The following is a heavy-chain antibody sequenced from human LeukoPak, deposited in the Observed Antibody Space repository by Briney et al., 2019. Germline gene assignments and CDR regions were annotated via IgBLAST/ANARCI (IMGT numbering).Heavy chain of an antibody. D-gene: IGHD6-13*01. CDR1: GGSFSGYY. J-gene: IGHJ4*02. V-gene: IGHV4-34*01. Sequence: SETLSLTCAVYGGSFSGYYWSWIRQPPGKGLEWIGEINHSGSTNYNPSLKSQVTISVDTSKNQFSLKLSSVTAADTAVYYCARHRDSSSWYGEDFFDYWGQGTLVTVSS. CDR3: ARHRDSSSWYGEDFFDY. CDR2: INHSGST.